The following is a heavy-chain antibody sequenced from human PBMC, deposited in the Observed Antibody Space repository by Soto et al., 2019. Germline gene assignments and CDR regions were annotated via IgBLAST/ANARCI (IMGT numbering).Heavy chain of an antibody. CDR3: ARDAAAGTNWFDP. J-gene: IGHJ5*02. D-gene: IGHD6-13*01. CDR2: IIPIFGTA. CDR1: GGTFSSYA. Sequence: SVKVSCKASGGTFSSYAISWVRQAPGQGLEWMGGIIPIFGTANYAQKFQGRVTITADESTSTAYMELSSLRSEDTAVYYCARDAAAGTNWFDPWGQGTLVTVSS. V-gene: IGHV1-69*13.